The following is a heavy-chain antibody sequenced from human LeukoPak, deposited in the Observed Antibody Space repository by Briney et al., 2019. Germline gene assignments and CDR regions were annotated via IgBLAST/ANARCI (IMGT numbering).Heavy chain of an antibody. D-gene: IGHD2-21*02. Sequence: SETLSLTCAVSGGSISSYYRNWIRQPAGKGLEWIGRIYTSGSTNYNPSLKSRVTMSVDTSKNQFSLKLSSVTAADTAVYYCARLPGGDSSSVVAFDIWGQGTMVTVSS. CDR2: IYTSGST. V-gene: IGHV4-4*07. CDR3: ARLPGGDSSSVVAFDI. J-gene: IGHJ3*02. CDR1: GGSISSYY.